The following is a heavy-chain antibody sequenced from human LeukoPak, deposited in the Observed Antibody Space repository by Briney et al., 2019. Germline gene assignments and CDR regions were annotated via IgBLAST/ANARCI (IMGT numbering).Heavy chain of an antibody. CDR3: ARAEKQQLGRYYFDY. J-gene: IGHJ4*02. Sequence: SETLSLTCTVSGGSISSSSYYWGWIRQPPGKGLEWIGSIYYSGSTYYNPSLKSRVTISVDTSKNQFSLKLSSVTAADTAVYYCARAEKQQLGRYYFDYWGQGTLVTVSS. CDR2: IYYSGST. CDR1: GGSISSSSYY. D-gene: IGHD6-13*01. V-gene: IGHV4-39*07.